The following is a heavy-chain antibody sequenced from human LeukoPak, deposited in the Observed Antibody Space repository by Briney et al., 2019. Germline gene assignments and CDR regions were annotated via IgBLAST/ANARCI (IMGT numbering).Heavy chain of an antibody. J-gene: IGHJ3*01. V-gene: IGHV3-33*01. CDR1: GFTFSIYG. D-gene: IGHD2-21*02. CDR3: ARDRSAYCGGGCYASAFNF. CDR2: IWYNGNDK. Sequence: GGSLRLSCAASGFTFSIYGMNWVRQAPGKGLEWVAVIWYNGNDKYYADSVKGRFTISRDNSNNTLYLQMNSLRAEDTAVYYCARDRSAYCGGGCYASAFNFWGQGTVVTVSS.